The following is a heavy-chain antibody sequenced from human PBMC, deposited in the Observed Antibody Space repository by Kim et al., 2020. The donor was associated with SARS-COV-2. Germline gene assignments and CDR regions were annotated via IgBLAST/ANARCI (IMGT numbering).Heavy chain of an antibody. CDR3: ARLSAAAGLSFDY. J-gene: IGHJ4*02. D-gene: IGHD6-13*01. CDR2: ISSSSSYI. CDR1: GFTFSSYS. V-gene: IGHV3-21*01. Sequence: GGSLRLSCAASGFTFSSYSMNWVRQAPGKGLEWVSSISSSSSYIYYADSVKGRFTISRDNAKNSLYLQMNSLRAEDTAVHYCARLSAAAGLSFDYWGQGTLVTVSS.